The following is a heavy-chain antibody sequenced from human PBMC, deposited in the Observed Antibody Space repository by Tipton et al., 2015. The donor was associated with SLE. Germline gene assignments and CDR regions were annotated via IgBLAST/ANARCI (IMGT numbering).Heavy chain of an antibody. J-gene: IGHJ4*02. CDR1: SGSISSGSYY. CDR2: VYYTGDT. V-gene: IGHV4-39*07. CDR3: ARLPEYYFDA. Sequence: TLSLTCTVSSGSISSGSYYWSWVRQTPGQGLEWIGHVYYTGDTYYNPSLQSRITISLDTSKNQISLSLSSVTAADTAVYYRARLPEYYFDAWGQGTLVTVSS.